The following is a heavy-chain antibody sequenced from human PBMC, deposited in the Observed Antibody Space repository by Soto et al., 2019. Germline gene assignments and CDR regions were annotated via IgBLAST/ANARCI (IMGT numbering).Heavy chain of an antibody. CDR1: GDSIRSAHYF. D-gene: IGHD2-15*01. CDR3: ARGYCSGGSCYPFQAFDI. Sequence: SETLSLTCSVFGDSIRSAHYFWGWVRQPPGKGLDWIGYIYYSGSTYYNPYLKSRVTISVDTSKNQFSLKLSSVTAADTAVYYCARGYCSGGSCYPFQAFDIWGQGTMVTVSS. CDR2: IYYSGST. J-gene: IGHJ3*02. V-gene: IGHV4-39*01.